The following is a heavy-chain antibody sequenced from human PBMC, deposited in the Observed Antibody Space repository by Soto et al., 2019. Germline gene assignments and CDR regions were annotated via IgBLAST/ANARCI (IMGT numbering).Heavy chain of an antibody. CDR3: ARDSITAAGHYYYGMDV. V-gene: IGHV1-69*12. J-gene: IGHJ6*02. Sequence: QVQLVQSGAEVKKPGSSVKVSCKASGGIFSSYAISWVRQAPGQGLEWMGGIIPIFGTANYAQKFQGRVTSTAVESTSTAYMELSSLRSEDTAVYYCARDSITAAGHYYYGMDVWGQGTTVTVSS. CDR2: IIPIFGTA. CDR1: GGIFSSYA. D-gene: IGHD6-13*01.